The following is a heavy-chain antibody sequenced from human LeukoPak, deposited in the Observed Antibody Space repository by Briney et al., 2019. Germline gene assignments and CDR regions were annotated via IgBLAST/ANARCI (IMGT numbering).Heavy chain of an antibody. V-gene: IGHV3-23*01. D-gene: IGHD5-12*01. CDR3: AKDLGTSPPVWGFDX. J-gene: IGHJ4*02. CDR2: ISGSGGST. Sequence: GRSLRLSCAASGFTFSSYAMSWVRQAPGKGLEWVSAISGSGGSTYYADSVKGRFTISRDNSKNTLYLQMNSLRAEDTAVYYCAKDLGTSPPVWGFDXXXXGTLVTVSS. CDR1: GFTFSSYA.